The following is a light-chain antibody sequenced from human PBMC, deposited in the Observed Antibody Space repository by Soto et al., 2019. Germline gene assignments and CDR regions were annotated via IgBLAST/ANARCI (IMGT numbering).Light chain of an antibody. Sequence: EIVVTQSPATLSVSPGERATLSCRASQSVGSSLAWYQQKPCQAPRLVIYGASTRATGVPARFTGSGSGTEFTPTISSLQSEDFAVYYCQQYNYWPPWTFGQGTKLEI. CDR2: GAS. CDR1: QSVGSS. J-gene: IGKJ1*01. V-gene: IGKV3-15*01. CDR3: QQYNYWPPWT.